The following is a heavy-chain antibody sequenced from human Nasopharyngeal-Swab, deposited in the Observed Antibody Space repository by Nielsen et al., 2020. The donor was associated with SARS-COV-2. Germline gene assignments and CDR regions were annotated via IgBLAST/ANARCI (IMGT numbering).Heavy chain of an antibody. V-gene: IGHV4-59*01. CDR2: IYYSGST. CDR3: ARGIVGATDWGGWFDP. Sequence: RQAPGKGLEWIGYIYYSGSTNYNPSLKSRVTMSVDTSKNQFSLKLSSVTAADTAVYYCARGIVGATDWGGWFDPWGQGTLVTVSS. D-gene: IGHD1-26*01. J-gene: IGHJ5*02.